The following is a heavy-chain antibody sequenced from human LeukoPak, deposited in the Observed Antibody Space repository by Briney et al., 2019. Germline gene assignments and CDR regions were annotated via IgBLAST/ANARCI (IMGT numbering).Heavy chain of an antibody. CDR1: GFTFSSYA. D-gene: IGHD6-13*01. Sequence: GGSLRLSGAASGFTFSSYAMHGFRQAPGKGLEYVSAISSHGGSTYYANSVRGRFTISRDNSKNTLYLQMGSLRAEEMAVYYCARGLGSWYYFDYWGQGTLVTVSS. V-gene: IGHV3-64*01. CDR2: ISSHGGST. CDR3: ARGLGSWYYFDY. J-gene: IGHJ4*02.